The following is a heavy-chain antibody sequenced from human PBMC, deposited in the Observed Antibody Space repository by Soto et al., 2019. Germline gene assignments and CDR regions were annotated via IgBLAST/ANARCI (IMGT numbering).Heavy chain of an antibody. V-gene: IGHV1-58*01. CDR1: GFTFTSSA. J-gene: IGHJ3*02. D-gene: IGHD2-21*02. CDR3: AAPYCGGDCYSSGANAFDI. CDR2: IVVGSGNT. Sequence: SVKVSCKASGFTFTSSAVQWVRQARGQRLEWIGWIVVGSGNTNYAQKFQERVTITRDMSTSTAYMELSSLRSEDTAVYYCAAPYCGGDCYSSGANAFDIWGQGTMVTVSS.